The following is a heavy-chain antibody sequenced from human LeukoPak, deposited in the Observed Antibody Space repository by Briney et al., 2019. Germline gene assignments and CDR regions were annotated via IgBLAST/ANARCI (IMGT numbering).Heavy chain of an antibody. Sequence: SETLSLTCAVYGGSFSGYYWSWIRQPPGKGLEWIGEINHSGSTNYNPSLKSRVTISVDTSKDQFSLKLSSVTAADTAVYYCARGKVVSSSWSLRGALFDYWGQGTLVTVSS. J-gene: IGHJ4*02. CDR2: INHSGST. CDR3: ARGKVVSSSWSLRGALFDY. D-gene: IGHD6-13*01. V-gene: IGHV4-34*01. CDR1: GGSFSGYY.